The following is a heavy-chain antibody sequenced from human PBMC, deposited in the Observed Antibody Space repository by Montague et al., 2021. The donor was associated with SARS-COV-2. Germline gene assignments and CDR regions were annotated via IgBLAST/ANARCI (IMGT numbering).Heavy chain of an antibody. V-gene: IGHV3-33*01. CDR3: ARVASYYYGMDV. J-gene: IGHJ6*02. Sequence: SLRLSCAASGVTFSSYGMPWVRQAPGKGLEWVAVIWYDGSNKYYADSVKGRFTISRDNSKNTLYLQMNSLRAEDTAVYYCARVASYYYGMDVWGQGTTVTVSS. CDR1: GVTFSSYG. CDR2: IWYDGSNK.